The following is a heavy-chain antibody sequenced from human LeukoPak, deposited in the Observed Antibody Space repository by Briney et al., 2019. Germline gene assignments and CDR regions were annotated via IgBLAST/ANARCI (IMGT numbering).Heavy chain of an antibody. D-gene: IGHD3-10*01. CDR2: IYYSGST. CDR3: ARNWRASGSPSGYFDL. V-gene: IGHV4-31*03. CDR1: GGSISSGGYY. J-gene: IGHJ2*01. Sequence: PSQTLSLTCTVSGGSISSGGYYWSWIRQHPGKGLEWIGYIYYSGSTYYNPSLKSRVTISVDTSKNQFSLKLSSVTAADTAVYYCARNWRASGSPSGYFDLWGRGTLVTVSS.